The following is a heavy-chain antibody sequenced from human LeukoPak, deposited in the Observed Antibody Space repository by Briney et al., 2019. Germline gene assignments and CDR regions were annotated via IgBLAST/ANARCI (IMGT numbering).Heavy chain of an antibody. Sequence: PSETLSLTCTVSGYSISSGYYWGWIRQPPGKGLEWIGSIYHSGSTYYNPSLKSRVTISVDTSKNQFSLKLSSVTAADTAVYYCARVNGDPAHHYYYMDVWGKGTTVTVSS. CDR2: IYHSGST. CDR1: GYSISSGYY. J-gene: IGHJ6*03. V-gene: IGHV4-38-2*02. D-gene: IGHD4-17*01. CDR3: ARVNGDPAHHYYYMDV.